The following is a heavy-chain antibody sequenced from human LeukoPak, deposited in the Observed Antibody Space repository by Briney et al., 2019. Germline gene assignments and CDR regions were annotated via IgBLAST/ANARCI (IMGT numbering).Heavy chain of an antibody. CDR2: INHSGST. V-gene: IGHV4-34*01. Sequence: PSETLSLTCAVYGGSFSGYYWSWIRQPPGKGLEWIGEINHSGSTNYNPSLKRGVTISVDTSNNQFSLKLSSVTAADTAVYYCATGRRITMVRDLDHWGQGTLVTVSS. CDR1: GGSFSGYY. CDR3: ATGRRITMVRDLDH. D-gene: IGHD3-10*01. J-gene: IGHJ4*02.